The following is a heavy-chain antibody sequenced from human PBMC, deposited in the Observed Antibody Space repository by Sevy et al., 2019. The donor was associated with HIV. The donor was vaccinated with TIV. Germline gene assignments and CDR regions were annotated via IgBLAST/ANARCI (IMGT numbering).Heavy chain of an antibody. CDR3: ARDDFWSGFDY. Sequence: GGSLRLSCAASGFTFSTYTMNWVRQAPGKGLEWVSSISSSSSYIYYADSVKGRFTTSRDNAKNSLYLQINSLRAEDTAVYYCARDDFWSGFDYWGQGTLVTVSS. CDR2: ISSSSSYI. D-gene: IGHD3-3*01. J-gene: IGHJ4*02. CDR1: GFTFSTYT. V-gene: IGHV3-21*01.